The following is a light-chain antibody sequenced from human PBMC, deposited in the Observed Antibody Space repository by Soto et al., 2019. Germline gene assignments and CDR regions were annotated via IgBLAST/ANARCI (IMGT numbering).Light chain of an antibody. Sequence: DIRMTQSPSTLSASVGDRVTITCRASQSISSWLAWYQQKPGKAPKLLIYKASSLESGVPSRFSGSGSGTEFTLTISSLQPDDFATYYCQEYNSYRWAFGQGTKVESK. CDR1: QSISSW. CDR2: KAS. J-gene: IGKJ1*01. CDR3: QEYNSYRWA. V-gene: IGKV1-5*03.